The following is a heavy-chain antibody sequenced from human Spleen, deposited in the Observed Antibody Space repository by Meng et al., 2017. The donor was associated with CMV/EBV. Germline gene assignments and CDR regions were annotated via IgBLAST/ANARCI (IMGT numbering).Heavy chain of an antibody. CDR2: IYYSGST. Sequence: SCTVSGGSISSGGYYWSWIRQHPGKGLEWIGYIYYSGSTYYNPSLKSRVTISVDTSKNQFSLKLSSVTAADTAVYYCAKRGSVLAKNYFDYWGQGTLVTVSS. D-gene: IGHD3-16*01. CDR1: GGSISSGGYY. J-gene: IGHJ4*02. CDR3: AKRGSVLAKNYFDY. V-gene: IGHV4-31*03.